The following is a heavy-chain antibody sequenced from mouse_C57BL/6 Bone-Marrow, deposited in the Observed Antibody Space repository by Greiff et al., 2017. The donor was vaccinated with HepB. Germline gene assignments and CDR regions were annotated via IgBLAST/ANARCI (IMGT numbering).Heavy chain of an antibody. V-gene: IGHV1-54*01. CDR2: INPGSGGT. D-gene: IGHD4-1*01. J-gene: IGHJ2*01. CDR1: GYAFTNYL. Sequence: QVQLKESGAELVRPGTSVKVSCKASGYAFTNYLIEWVKQRPGQGLEWIGVINPGSGGTNYNEKFKGKATLTADKSSSTAYLQLSSLTSEDSAVYFCARTRLGYFDYWGQGTTLTVSS. CDR3: ARTRLGYFDY.